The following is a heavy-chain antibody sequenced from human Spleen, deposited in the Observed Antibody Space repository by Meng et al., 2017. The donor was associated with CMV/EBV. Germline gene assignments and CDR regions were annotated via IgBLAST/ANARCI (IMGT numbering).Heavy chain of an antibody. J-gene: IGHJ5*02. CDR3: AKGDGQWLVRWFDP. V-gene: IGHV3-30*02. Sequence: GESLKISCAASGFTFSSYGMHWVRQAPGKGLEWVAFIRYDGSNKYYADSVKGRFTISRDNSKNTLYLQMNSLRAEDTAVYYCAKGDGQWLVRWFDPWGQGTLVTVSS. CDR2: IRYDGSNK. D-gene: IGHD6-19*01. CDR1: GFTFSSYG.